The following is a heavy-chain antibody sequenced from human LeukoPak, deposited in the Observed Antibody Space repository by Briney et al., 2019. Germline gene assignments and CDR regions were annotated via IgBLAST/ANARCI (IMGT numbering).Heavy chain of an antibody. J-gene: IGHJ4*02. CDR3: ARGGYCSSTSCSGV. CDR1: GFTVSSNY. Sequence: PGGSLRLSCAASGFTVSSNYMSWVRQAPGKGLEWVSVIYSGGSTYYADSVKGRFTISRDNSKNTLYLQMNSLRAEDTAVYYCARGGYCSSTSCSGVWGQGTLVTVSS. V-gene: IGHV3-53*01. CDR2: IYSGGST. D-gene: IGHD2-2*01.